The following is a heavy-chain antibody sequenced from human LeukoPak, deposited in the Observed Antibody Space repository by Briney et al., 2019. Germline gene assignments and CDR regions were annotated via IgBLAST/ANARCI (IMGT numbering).Heavy chain of an antibody. CDR1: GFTFSTYA. V-gene: IGHV3-23*01. CDR3: GKNRCGCWGVSDY. J-gene: IGHJ4*02. CDR2: FGSTGGRT. D-gene: IGHD3-10*01. Sequence: GGSLRLSCAASGFTFSTYAMTWVRQAPGKGLEWISTFGSTGGRTFYADSVKGRFTISRDNSKNTLYLQMNSLRAEDTALYYCGKNRCGCWGVSDYWGQGTLVNISS.